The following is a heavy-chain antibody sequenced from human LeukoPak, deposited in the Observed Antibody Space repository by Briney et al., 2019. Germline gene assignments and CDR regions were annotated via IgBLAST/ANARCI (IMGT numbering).Heavy chain of an antibody. CDR1: GFTFSSYS. Sequence: GGSLRLSCAASGFTFSSYSMNWVRQAPGKGLEWVSYISSSSSTISYEDPVKGRFTISRDNAKNSLYLQMNSLRAEDTAVYYCAREEYGSDATKLNWFDPWGQGTLVTVSS. CDR3: AREEYGSDATKLNWFDP. V-gene: IGHV3-48*04. CDR2: ISSSSSTI. D-gene: IGHD3-10*01. J-gene: IGHJ5*02.